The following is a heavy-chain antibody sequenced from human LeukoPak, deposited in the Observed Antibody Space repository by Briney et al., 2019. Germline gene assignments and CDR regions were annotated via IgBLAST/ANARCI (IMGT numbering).Heavy chain of an antibody. CDR3: AREEYSFNYYYYYGMDV. V-gene: IGHV1-46*01. Sequence: ASVKVSCKASGYTFTSYYMHWVRQAPAQGLEWMGIINPSGGSTSYAQKFQGRVTMTRDTSTSTVYMELSSLRSEDTAVYYCAREEYSFNYYYYYGMDVWGQGTTVTVSS. J-gene: IGHJ6*02. CDR2: INPSGGST. CDR1: GYTFTSYY. D-gene: IGHD5-18*01.